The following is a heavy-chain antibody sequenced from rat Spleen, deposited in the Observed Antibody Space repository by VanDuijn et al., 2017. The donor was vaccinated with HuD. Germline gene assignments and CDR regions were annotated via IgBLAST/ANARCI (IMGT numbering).Heavy chain of an antibody. Sequence: EVQLVESGGGLVQPGRSLKLSCVASGSTFNNYWMTWIRQAPGKGLEWVASISNTGGSTFYPDSVKGRFTISRDNAKSTLYLQMNSLRSEDTATYYCKTDWELYYWGQGVMVTVSS. V-gene: IGHV5-31*01. CDR3: KTDWELYY. CDR1: GSTFNNYW. CDR2: ISNTGGST. J-gene: IGHJ2*01. D-gene: IGHD5-1*01.